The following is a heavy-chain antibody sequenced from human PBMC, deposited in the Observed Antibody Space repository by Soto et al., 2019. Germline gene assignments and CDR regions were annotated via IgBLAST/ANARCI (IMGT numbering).Heavy chain of an antibody. CDR3: PKEMFPRTVFDSISPWGNY. D-gene: IGHD6-6*01. CDR2: ISYDESHK. CDR1: GFTLSSYG. V-gene: IGHV3-30*18. Sequence: GGSLRLSCAASGFTLSSYGMHWVHQAPGKGLEWLAVISYDESHKYYADSVKGRFTISRDTSKNALYLQMYSLRAEDTAVYYCPKEMFPRTVFDSISPWGNYGGQRTAVTVSS. J-gene: IGHJ4*02.